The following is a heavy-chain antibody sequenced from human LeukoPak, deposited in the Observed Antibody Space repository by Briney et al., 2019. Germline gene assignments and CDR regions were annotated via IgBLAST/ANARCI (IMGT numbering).Heavy chain of an antibody. J-gene: IGHJ5*02. D-gene: IGHD2-2*01. CDR1: GGSISSYY. CDR2: IYTSGST. V-gene: IGHV4-4*07. Sequence: SETLSLTRTASGGSISSYYWSWIRQPAGKGLEWIGRIYTSGSTNYNPSLKSRVTMSVDTSKNQFSLKLSSVTAADTAVYYCARDHCSSTSCNFNWFDPWGQGTLVTVSS. CDR3: ARDHCSSTSCNFNWFDP.